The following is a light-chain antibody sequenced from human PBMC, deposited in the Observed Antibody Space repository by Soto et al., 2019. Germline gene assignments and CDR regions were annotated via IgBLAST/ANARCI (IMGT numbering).Light chain of an antibody. CDR2: DAS. CDR3: QQRSIWPPLT. J-gene: IGKJ4*01. Sequence: EIVLTQSPATLSLSPGERATLSCRASQSVSNYLAWYQHKPGQAPRLLIYDASNRATGVPARFSASGSGTDFTLTISSLEPEDIAVYYCQQRSIWPPLTFGGGTKVEIK. CDR1: QSVSNY. V-gene: IGKV3-11*01.